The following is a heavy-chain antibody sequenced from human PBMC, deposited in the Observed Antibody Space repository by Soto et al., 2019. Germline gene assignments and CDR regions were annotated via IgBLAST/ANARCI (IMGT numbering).Heavy chain of an antibody. Sequence: PSETLSLTCAVYGGSFSGYYWSWIRQPPGKGLEWIGEINHSGSTNYNPSLKSRVTISVDTSKNQFPLKLSSVTAADTAVYYCARGGWGCTNGVCSPRYYYYYYGMDVWGQGTTVTVS. CDR2: INHSGST. CDR1: GGSFSGYY. V-gene: IGHV4-34*01. CDR3: ARGGWGCTNGVCSPRYYYYYYGMDV. J-gene: IGHJ6*02. D-gene: IGHD2-8*01.